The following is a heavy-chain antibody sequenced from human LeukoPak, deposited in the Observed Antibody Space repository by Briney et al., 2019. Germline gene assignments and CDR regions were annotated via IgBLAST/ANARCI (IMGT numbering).Heavy chain of an antibody. CDR1: GFTFSSYG. J-gene: IGHJ4*02. D-gene: IGHD3-10*01. V-gene: IGHV3-33*01. CDR2: IWYDGSNK. Sequence: PGGPLRLSCAASGFTFSSYGMHWVRQAPGKGLEWVAVIWYDGSNKYYADSVKGRFTISGDNSKNTLYLQMNSLRAEDTAVYYCARDVIPTYYYGSGSYLLGGFDYWGQGTLVTVSS. CDR3: ARDVIPTYYYGSGSYLLGGFDY.